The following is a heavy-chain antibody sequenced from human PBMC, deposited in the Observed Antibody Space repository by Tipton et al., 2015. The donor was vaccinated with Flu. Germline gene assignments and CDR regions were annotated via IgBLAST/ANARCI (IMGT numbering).Heavy chain of an antibody. D-gene: IGHD2-15*01. J-gene: IGHJ4*02. V-gene: IGHV4-38-2*02. CDR3: AKEVVVPATRFDT. CDR1: GYPISSGYN. Sequence: TLSLTCTVSGYPISSGYNWGWIRQPPGKGLEWIGNIFHSGNTYYNPSLKSRVTISIGKSKNQFSLNLSSVTAADTAVYYCAKEVVVPATRFDTWGQGTQVTV. CDR2: IFHSGNT.